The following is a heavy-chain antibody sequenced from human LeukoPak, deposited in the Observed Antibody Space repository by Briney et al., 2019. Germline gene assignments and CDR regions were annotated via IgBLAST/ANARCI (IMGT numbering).Heavy chain of an antibody. CDR3: ARDHFDSSGYYYSLGYFEH. CDR1: GYTFTNYY. CDR2: IKPSGGGT. V-gene: IGHV1-46*01. D-gene: IGHD3-22*01. Sequence: ASVTVSFKASGYTFTNYYVHWVRQAPGQGLEWMGIIKPSGGGTSYALKFQGRVTMTRDTSTSTAYMELSSLRSEDTAVYYCARDHFDSSGYYYSLGYFEHWGQGTLVTVSS. J-gene: IGHJ1*01.